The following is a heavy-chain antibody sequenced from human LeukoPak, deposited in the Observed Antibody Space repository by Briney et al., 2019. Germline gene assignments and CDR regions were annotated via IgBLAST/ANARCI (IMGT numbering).Heavy chain of an antibody. CDR2: LYASGFT. CDR3: ARFASSVSSHPVDY. Sequence: PGGSLRLSCADSGYSVTTNYMTWVRQAPGKGLEWVSLLYASGFTQYADSVKGRFTISRDSSKNTLYLQMDNLRMEDTAVYYCARFASSVSSHPVDYWGQGTLVTVSS. D-gene: IGHD3-22*01. J-gene: IGHJ4*02. V-gene: IGHV3-66*01. CDR1: GYSVTTNY.